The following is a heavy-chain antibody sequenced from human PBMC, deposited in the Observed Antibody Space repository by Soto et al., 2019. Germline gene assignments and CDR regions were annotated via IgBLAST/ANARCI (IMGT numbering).Heavy chain of an antibody. J-gene: IGHJ6*02. CDR3: ARDEGYSSSSDGYYYYGMDV. V-gene: IGHV4-31*03. CDR1: GSSISSGGYY. Sequence: QVQLQESGPGLVKPSQTLSLTCTVSGSSISSGGYYWSWIRQHPGKGLEWSGYIYYSGSTYYNPSRKSRVTISVDTSKNQFSLKLSSVTAADTAVYYCARDEGYSSSSDGYYYYGMDVWGQGTTVTVSS. CDR2: IYYSGST. D-gene: IGHD6-6*01.